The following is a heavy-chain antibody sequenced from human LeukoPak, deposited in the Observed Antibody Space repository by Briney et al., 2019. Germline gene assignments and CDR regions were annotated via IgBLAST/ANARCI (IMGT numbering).Heavy chain of an antibody. CDR3: TTIGSSRYYYYFDY. CDR2: IKSKTDGATT. D-gene: IGHD3-22*01. V-gene: IGHV3-15*01. CDR1: GFTFNHAW. Sequence: GGSLRLSCAASGFTFNHAWMSWVRQAPGKGLEWVGRIKSKTDGATTEYAAPVKGRFTISRNDSKNTLYLQMNSLKTEATALYYCTTIGSSRYYYYFDYWGQGSLVTVSS. J-gene: IGHJ4*02.